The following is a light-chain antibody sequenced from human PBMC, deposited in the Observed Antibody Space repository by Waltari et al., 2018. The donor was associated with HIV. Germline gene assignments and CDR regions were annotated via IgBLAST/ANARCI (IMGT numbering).Light chain of an antibody. V-gene: IGKV3-15*01. CDR1: HSVRSH. J-gene: IGKJ4*01. CDR3: HQYNNWPLT. Sequence: VVMTQSPATLSVSPWEGATLSCRASHSVRSHVAWYQQKPGQAPRLLIYAASTRATDLPARFSGSGSGTEFTLTITSLQSEDFALYFCHQYNNWPLTFGGGTKVEIK. CDR2: AAS.